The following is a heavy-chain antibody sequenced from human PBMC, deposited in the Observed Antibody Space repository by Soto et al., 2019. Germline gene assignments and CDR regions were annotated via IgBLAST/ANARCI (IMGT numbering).Heavy chain of an antibody. CDR1: GGSISRGDYY. V-gene: IGHV4-30-2*01. Sequence: SETLSLTCTVSGGSISRGDYYWSWIRQPPGKGLEWIGYIYHSGSTYYNPSLKSRVTISVDRSRNQFSLKPSSVTAADTAVYYCARLNWNYYGMDVWGQGTTVTVSS. CDR2: IYHSGST. CDR3: ARLNWNYYGMDV. J-gene: IGHJ6*02. D-gene: IGHD1-1*01.